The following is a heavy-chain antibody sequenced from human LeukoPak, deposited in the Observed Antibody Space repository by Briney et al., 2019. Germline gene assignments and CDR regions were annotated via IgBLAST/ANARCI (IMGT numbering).Heavy chain of an antibody. V-gene: IGHV1-2*02. D-gene: IGHD3-9*01. CDR3: ARANLLTGYYILDY. CDR1: GYTLTGYY. Sequence: ASVKVSCKASGYTLTGYYMHWVRQAPGQGLEWMGWINPNSGDTSYAQKFQGRVTMTRDTSISTAYMELTRLRSDDTAVYYCARANLLTGYYILDYWGQGTLVTVSS. J-gene: IGHJ4*02. CDR2: INPNSGDT.